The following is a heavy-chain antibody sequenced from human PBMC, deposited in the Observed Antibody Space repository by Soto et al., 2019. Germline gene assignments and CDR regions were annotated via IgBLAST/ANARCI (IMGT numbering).Heavy chain of an antibody. Sequence: GASVKVSCKASGYTFTSYGISWVRQAPGQGLEWMGWISAYNGNTNYAQKLQGRVTMTTDTSTSTAYMELRSLRSDDTAVYYCARDIVVVPAASPKSYGMDVWGQGTTVTVSS. CDR1: GYTFTSYG. V-gene: IGHV1-18*01. CDR3: ARDIVVVPAASPKSYGMDV. D-gene: IGHD2-2*01. J-gene: IGHJ6*02. CDR2: ISAYNGNT.